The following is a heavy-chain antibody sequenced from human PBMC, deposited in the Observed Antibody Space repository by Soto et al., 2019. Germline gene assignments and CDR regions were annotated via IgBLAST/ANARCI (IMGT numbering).Heavy chain of an antibody. J-gene: IGHJ6*02. D-gene: IGHD6-13*01. CDR1: GYTFTSYG. V-gene: IGHV1-18*04. CDR3: AREYSSSWTSWYYCMDV. Sequence: GASVKVSCKASGYTFTSYGISWVRQAPGQGLEWMGWISAYNGNTNYAQKLQGRVTMTTDTSTSTAYMELRSLRSEDTAVYYCAREYSSSWTSWYYCMDVWGQGTMVTVSS. CDR2: ISAYNGNT.